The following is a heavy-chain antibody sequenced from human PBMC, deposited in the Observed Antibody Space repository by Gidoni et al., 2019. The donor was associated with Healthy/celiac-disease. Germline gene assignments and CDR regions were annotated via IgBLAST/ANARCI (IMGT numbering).Heavy chain of an antibody. CDR3: ARHPGDYGDYSWFDP. J-gene: IGHJ5*02. Sequence: QLQLQESGPGLVKPSEPLSLTCTVSGGSIISSSYYWGWIRQPTGKGLEWIVSIYYSGSTYSNPSLKSRVTISVDTSKNQFSLKLSSVTAADTAVYYCARHPGDYGDYSWFDPWGQGTLATVSS. CDR2: IYYSGST. V-gene: IGHV4-39*01. D-gene: IGHD4-17*01. CDR1: GGSIISSSYY.